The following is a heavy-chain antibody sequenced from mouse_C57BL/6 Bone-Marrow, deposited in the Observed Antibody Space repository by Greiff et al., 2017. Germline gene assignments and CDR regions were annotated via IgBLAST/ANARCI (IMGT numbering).Heavy chain of an antibody. CDR2: ISDGGSYT. J-gene: IGHJ3*01. CDR3: AREGYGYAAWFAY. V-gene: IGHV5-4*03. Sequence: EVKLVESGGGLVKPGGSLKLSCAASGFTFSSYAMSWVRQTPEKRLEWVATISDGGSYTYYPDNVKGRFTLSRDNANNNLYLQMIHLKSEDTAMYYCAREGYGYAAWFAYWGQGTLVTVSA. D-gene: IGHD2-2*01. CDR1: GFTFSSYA.